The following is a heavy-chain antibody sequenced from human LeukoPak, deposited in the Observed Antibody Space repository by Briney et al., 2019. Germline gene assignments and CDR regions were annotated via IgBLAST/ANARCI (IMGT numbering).Heavy chain of an antibody. CDR2: IRPIGDST. CDR1: GYTFTSYY. D-gene: IGHD2-21*02. J-gene: IGHJ3*02. CDR3: ARDVPYCGGDCHDAFDI. Sequence: ASVKVSCKASGYTFTSYYMHWVRQAPGQGLEWMGIIRPIGDSTTYAQKFQGRVTMTRDMSTSTVYMELSSLRSEDTAVYCCARDVPYCGGDCHDAFDIWGQGTMVTVSS. V-gene: IGHV1-46*01.